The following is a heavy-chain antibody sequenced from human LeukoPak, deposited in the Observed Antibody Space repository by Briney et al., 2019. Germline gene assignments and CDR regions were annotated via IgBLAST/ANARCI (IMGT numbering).Heavy chain of an antibody. CDR1: GFTFSSYA. J-gene: IGHJ4*02. CDR2: ISGSGGST. D-gene: IGHD2-15*01. CDR3: AKGPLGYCSGGSCYSPN. V-gene: IGHV3-23*01. Sequence: PGGSLRLPCAASGFTFSSYAMSWVRQAPGKGLEWVSAISGSGGSTYYADSVKGRFTISRDNSKNTLYLQMNSLRAEDTAVYYCAKGPLGYCSGGSCYSPNWGQGTLVTVSS.